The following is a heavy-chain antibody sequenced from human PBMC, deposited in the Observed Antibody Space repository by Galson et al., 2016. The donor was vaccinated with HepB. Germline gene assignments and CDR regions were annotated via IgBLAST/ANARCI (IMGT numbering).Heavy chain of an antibody. D-gene: IGHD5-18*01. CDR3: ARTPQLWYEATLFDN. CDR1: GFTFSSYS. CDR2: ISSSSTYI. J-gene: IGHJ4*02. V-gene: IGHV3-21*01. Sequence: SLRLSCAASGFTFSSYSMNWVRQAPGTGLEWVSSISSSSTYIYYADSLKGRFTISRDNAKNTLSLQMNSLTAEDTAVYFCARTPQLWYEATLFDNWGQGTLVTVTS.